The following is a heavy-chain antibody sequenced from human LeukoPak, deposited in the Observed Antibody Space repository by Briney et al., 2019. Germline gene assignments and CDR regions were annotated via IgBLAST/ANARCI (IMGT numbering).Heavy chain of an antibody. CDR1: GFTFSSYW. J-gene: IGHJ5*02. CDR3: ARESSSGSFGP. V-gene: IGHV3-74*01. Sequence: GGSLRLSCAASGFTFSSYWMHWVRQAPGKGLVWVSRINSDGSSTSYADSVKGRFTISRDNAKNTLYLQMNSLRAEDTAAYYCARESSSGSFGPWGQGTLVTVSS. CDR2: INSDGSST. D-gene: IGHD6-19*01.